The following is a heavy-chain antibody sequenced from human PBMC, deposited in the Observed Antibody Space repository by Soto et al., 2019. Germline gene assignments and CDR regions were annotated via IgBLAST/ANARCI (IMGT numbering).Heavy chain of an antibody. Sequence: PSVTLSVTCTVAGGCISSYYWSWIRQPPGKGLEWIGYIYYSGSTNYNPSLKSRVTISVDTSKNQFSLKLSSVTAADTAVYYCARIPMRQQLVVYFDYWGQGTLVTVSS. J-gene: IGHJ4*02. CDR2: IYYSGST. CDR3: ARIPMRQQLVVYFDY. D-gene: IGHD6-13*01. CDR1: GGCISSYY. V-gene: IGHV4-59*01.